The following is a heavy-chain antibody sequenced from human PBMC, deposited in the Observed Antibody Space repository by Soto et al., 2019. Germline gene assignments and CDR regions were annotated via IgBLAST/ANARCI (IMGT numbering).Heavy chain of an antibody. D-gene: IGHD5-12*01. Sequence: GSLRLSCSASGFTFSTHSMTWGRQAPGKGLEWVSTFSGAVGKTYYADSVKGRFTVSRDLSQNTLYLDMSSLTAGDTAQYYCATRGHSGHDYVTYWGQGT. CDR3: ATRGHSGHDYVTY. J-gene: IGHJ4*02. CDR2: FSGAVGKT. CDR1: GFTFSTHS. V-gene: IGHV3-23*01.